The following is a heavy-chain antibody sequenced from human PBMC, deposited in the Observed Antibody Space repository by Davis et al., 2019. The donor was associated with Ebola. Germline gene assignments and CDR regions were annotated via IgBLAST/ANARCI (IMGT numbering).Heavy chain of an antibody. CDR3: ARDLATVTTRDYYYYYGMDV. V-gene: IGHV1-2*04. J-gene: IGHJ6*02. CDR1: GYTFTGYG. Sequence: ASVKVSCKASGYTFTGYGITWVRQAPGQGLEWMGWINPNSGGTNYAQKFQGWVTMTRDTSISTAYMELSRLRSDDTAVYYCARDLATVTTRDYYYYYGMDVWGQGTTVTVSS. D-gene: IGHD4-11*01. CDR2: INPNSGGT.